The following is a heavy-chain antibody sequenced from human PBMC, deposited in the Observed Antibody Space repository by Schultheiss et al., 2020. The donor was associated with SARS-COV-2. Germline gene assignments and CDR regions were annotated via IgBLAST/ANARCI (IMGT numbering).Heavy chain of an antibody. CDR1: GFTFDDYA. J-gene: IGHJ4*02. CDR3: ARGPQAARGPPEPVY. V-gene: IGHV3-9*01. D-gene: IGHD6-6*01. Sequence: GGSLRLSCAASGFTFDDYAMHWVRQAPGKGLEWVSGISWNSGSIGYADSVKGRFTISRDNAKNSLYLQMNSLRAEDTALYYCARGPQAARGPPEPVYWGQGTLVTVSS. CDR2: ISWNSGSI.